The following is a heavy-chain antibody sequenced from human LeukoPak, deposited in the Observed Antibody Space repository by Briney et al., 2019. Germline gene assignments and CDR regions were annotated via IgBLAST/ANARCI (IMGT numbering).Heavy chain of an antibody. CDR2: INPNSGGT. CDR1: GYTFTGYY. CDR3: AREADVGWFDP. D-gene: IGHD3-16*01. J-gene: IGHJ5*02. Sequence: GASVKVSCKAFGYTFTGYYMHWVRQAPGQGLEWMGWINPNSGGTNYAQKFQGRVTMTRDTSISTAYMELSRLRSDDMAVYYCAREADVGWFDPWGQGTLVTVSS. V-gene: IGHV1-2*02.